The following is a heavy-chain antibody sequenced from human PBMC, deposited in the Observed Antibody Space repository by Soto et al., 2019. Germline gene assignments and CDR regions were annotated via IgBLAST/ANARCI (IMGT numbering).Heavy chain of an antibody. Sequence: SETLSLTCGGSGGSISSGGYSWSWIRQPPGKGLEWIGYIYHSGSTYYNPSLKSRVTISVDRSKNQFSLKLSSVTAADTAVYYCARSPRYYFDYWGQGTLVTVSS. V-gene: IGHV4-30-2*01. CDR1: GGSISSGGYS. CDR2: IYHSGST. J-gene: IGHJ4*02. CDR3: ARSPRYYFDY.